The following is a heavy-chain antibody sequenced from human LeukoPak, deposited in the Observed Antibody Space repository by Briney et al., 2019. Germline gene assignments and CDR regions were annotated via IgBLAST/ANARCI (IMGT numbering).Heavy chain of an antibody. D-gene: IGHD3-22*01. V-gene: IGHV3-7*03. CDR1: GFTFSSYW. CDR2: IKQDGSEK. CDR3: ARGRSYYDSSGYYYAIRDDAFDI. Sequence: GGSLRLSCAASGFTFSSYWMSWVRQAPGKGLEWVANIKQDGSEKYYVDSVKGRFTISRENAKNSLYLQMNSLRAEDTAVYYCARGRSYYDSSGYYYAIRDDAFDIWGQGTMVTVSS. J-gene: IGHJ3*02.